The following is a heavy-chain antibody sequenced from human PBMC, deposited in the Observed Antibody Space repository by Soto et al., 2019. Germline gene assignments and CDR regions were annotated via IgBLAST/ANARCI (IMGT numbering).Heavy chain of an antibody. CDR3: ARDLEVGRYSSSSWFDP. D-gene: IGHD6-6*01. CDR1: GGTFSSYA. V-gene: IGHV1-69*13. CDR2: IIPIFGTA. J-gene: IGHJ5*02. Sequence: SVKVSCKASGGTFSSYAISWVRQAPGQGPEWMGGIIPIFGTANYAQKFQGRVTITADESTSTAYMELSSLRSEDTAVYYCARDLEVGRYSSSSWFDPWGQGTLVTVSS.